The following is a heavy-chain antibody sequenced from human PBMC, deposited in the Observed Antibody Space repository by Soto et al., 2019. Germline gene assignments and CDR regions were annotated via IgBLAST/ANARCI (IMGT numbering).Heavy chain of an antibody. CDR2: IYYSGST. D-gene: IGHD6-13*01. Sequence: SETLSLTCTVSGGSISSYYWSWIRQPPGKGLEWIGYIYYSGSTNYNPSLKSRVTISVDTSKNQFSLKLSSVTAADTAVYYCARTWSLAAAAREVLWFDPWGQGTLVTVSS. V-gene: IGHV4-59*01. J-gene: IGHJ5*02. CDR1: GGSISSYY. CDR3: ARTWSLAAAAREVLWFDP.